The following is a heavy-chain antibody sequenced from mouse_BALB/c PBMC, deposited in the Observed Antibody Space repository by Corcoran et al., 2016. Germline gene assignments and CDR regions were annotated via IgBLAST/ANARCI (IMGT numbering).Heavy chain of an antibody. CDR2: IDPANGNT. CDR1: GFNIKDTY. V-gene: IGHV14-3*02. Sequence: EVQLQQSGAEFVKPGASVKLSCTASGFNIKDTYMHWVKQRPEQGLEWIGRIDPANGNTKYDPKFQGKATITADTSSNTAYLQFSSLTSEDTAVYYCAGSTGTINYWGQGTTLTVSS. D-gene: IGHD4-1*01. CDR3: AGSTGTINY. J-gene: IGHJ2*01.